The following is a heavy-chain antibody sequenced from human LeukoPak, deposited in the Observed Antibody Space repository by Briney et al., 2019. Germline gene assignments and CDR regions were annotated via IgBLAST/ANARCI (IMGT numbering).Heavy chain of an antibody. CDR3: AKEAYYYGSGSYYDY. D-gene: IGHD3-10*01. J-gene: IGHJ4*02. V-gene: IGHV3-23*01. CDR2: ISGSGGST. Sequence: GGSLRLSCAASGFTFDDYGMSWVRQAPGKGLEWVSAISGSGGSTYYADSVKGRFTISRDNSKNTLYLQMNSLRAEDTAVYYCAKEAYYYGSGSYYDYWGQGTLVTVSS. CDR1: GFTFDDYG.